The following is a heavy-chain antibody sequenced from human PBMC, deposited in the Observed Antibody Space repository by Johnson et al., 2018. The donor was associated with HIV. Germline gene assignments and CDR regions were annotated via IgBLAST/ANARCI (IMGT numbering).Heavy chain of an antibody. Sequence: QVQLVESGGGVVQPGRSVRLSCTASGFTFSSYAMHWVRQSPGKGLEWVAVISFDGGDKYDADSVKGRFTISRDNSKSTFFLQMNSLTPEDTGVYYCAKERRAPRAFDIWGQGTMVTVSS. CDR3: AKERRAPRAFDI. V-gene: IGHV3-30*18. J-gene: IGHJ3*02. CDR1: GFTFSSYA. CDR2: ISFDGGDK.